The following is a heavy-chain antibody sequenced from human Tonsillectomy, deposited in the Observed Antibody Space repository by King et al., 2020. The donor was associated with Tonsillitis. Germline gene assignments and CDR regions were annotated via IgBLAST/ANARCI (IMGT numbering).Heavy chain of an antibody. J-gene: IGHJ3*02. CDR3: ALYGGYPGAMRALDI. D-gene: IGHD4-17*01. CDR2: IYYSGIT. V-gene: IGHV4-59*01. Sequence: VQLQESGPGLVKPSETLSLTCTVSGGSISSYYWNWIRQPPGKGMEWIGCIYYSGITNYNPSLTRRVTISLDTSNNKFSLKLSSVTAADTAVYYCALYGGYPGAMRALDIGGQGTVVTVPS. CDR1: GGSISSYY.